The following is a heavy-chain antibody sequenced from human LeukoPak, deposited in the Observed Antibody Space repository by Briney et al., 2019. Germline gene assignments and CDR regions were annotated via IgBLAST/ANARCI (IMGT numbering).Heavy chain of an antibody. D-gene: IGHD5-24*01. Sequence: AGGSLRLSCAASGFTFSSYGMHWVRQAPGKGLEWVAFIRYDGSNKYYADSVKGRFTISRDNSKNTLYLQMNSLRAEDTAAYYCARDQPMATTGVSGALDYWGQGTLVTVSS. V-gene: IGHV3-30*02. J-gene: IGHJ4*02. CDR2: IRYDGSNK. CDR1: GFTFSSYG. CDR3: ARDQPMATTGVSGALDY.